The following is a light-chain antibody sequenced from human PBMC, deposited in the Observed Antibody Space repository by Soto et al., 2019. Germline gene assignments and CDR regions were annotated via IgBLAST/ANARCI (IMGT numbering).Light chain of an antibody. V-gene: IGKV1-5*03. CDR2: NAS. CDR3: QQYETSLGLT. CDR1: QSISSW. J-gene: IGKJ1*01. Sequence: DIQMTQSPSTLSASVGDRVTITCRASQSISSWLAWYQQKPGKAPKLLIYNASSLESGVPSRFSGGGSGTDFTLTISRLEPEDFAVYYCQQYETSLGLTFGQGTKVDIK.